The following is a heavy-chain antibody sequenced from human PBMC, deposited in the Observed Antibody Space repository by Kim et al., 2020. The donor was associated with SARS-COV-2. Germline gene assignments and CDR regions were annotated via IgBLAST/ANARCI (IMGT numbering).Heavy chain of an antibody. V-gene: IGHV3-30*04. CDR1: GFTFSSYA. CDR2: ISYDGSNK. CDR3: ARAHYDSSGYCPDY. Sequence: GGSLRLSCAASGFTFSSYAMHWVRQAPGKGLEWVAVISYDGSNKYYADSVKGRFTISRDNSKNTLYLQMNSLRAEDTAVYYCARAHYDSSGYCPDYWGQGTLVTVSS. D-gene: IGHD3-22*01. J-gene: IGHJ4*02.